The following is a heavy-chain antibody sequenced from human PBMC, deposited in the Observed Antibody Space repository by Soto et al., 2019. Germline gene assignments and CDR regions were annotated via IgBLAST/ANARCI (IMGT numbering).Heavy chain of an antibody. CDR2: VNPSGGHT. CDR1: GDTFTDYY. CDR3: ARGGHVVVVTAALDY. V-gene: IGHV1-46*01. Sequence: QVQLVQSGAEVKKSGASEKVSCKASGDTFTDYYIHWVRQAPGQGLEWMGTVNPSGGHTTYAQHFLGRMTMTMDTPTSKLYMEMTSVTSDDTAVYYCARGGHVVVVTAALDYWGQGTLVTVSS. J-gene: IGHJ4*02. D-gene: IGHD2-21*02.